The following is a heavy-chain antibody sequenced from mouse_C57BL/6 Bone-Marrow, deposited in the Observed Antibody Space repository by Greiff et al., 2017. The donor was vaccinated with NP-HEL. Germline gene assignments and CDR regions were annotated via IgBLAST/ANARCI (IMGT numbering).Heavy chain of an antibody. D-gene: IGHD3-3*01. Sequence: VQLLQPGAELVKPGASVKLSCKASGFTFTSYWITWVQQRPGQGLEWVGDIYPGSGSTNYNEKFKSKATLTGDTSSSTAYMQLSSLTSEDSAVYYCARGAGTWYFDVWGTGTTVTVSS. J-gene: IGHJ1*03. V-gene: IGHV1-55*01. CDR2: IYPGSGST. CDR3: ARGAGTWYFDV. CDR1: GFTFTSYW.